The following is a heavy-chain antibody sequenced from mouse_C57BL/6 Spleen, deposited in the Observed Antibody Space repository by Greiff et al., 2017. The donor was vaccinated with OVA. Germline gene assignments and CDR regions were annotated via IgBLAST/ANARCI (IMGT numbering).Heavy chain of an antibody. D-gene: IGHD1-1*01. Sequence: EVKLMESGGGLVKPGGSLKLSCAASGFTFSDYGMHWVRQAPEKGLEWVAYISSGSSTIYYADTVKGRFTISRDNAKNTLFLQMTSLRSEDTAMYYCASDDYYGSSYGYFDVWGTGTTVTVSS. V-gene: IGHV5-17*01. J-gene: IGHJ1*03. CDR1: GFTFSDYG. CDR3: ASDDYYGSSYGYFDV. CDR2: ISSGSSTI.